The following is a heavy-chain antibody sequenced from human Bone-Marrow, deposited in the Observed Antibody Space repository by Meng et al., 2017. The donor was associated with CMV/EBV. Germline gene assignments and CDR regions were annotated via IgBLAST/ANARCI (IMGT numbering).Heavy chain of an antibody. D-gene: IGHD1-26*01. CDR2: ISGSGRTM. Sequence: GGSLRRSCAASGFIFSDYYMSWIRQAPEKGLEWISYISGSGRTMYFADSVKGRFSISRDNAKNSLYLQINSLRAEDTAVYYCEREWELLSNDFWGQGTLVTVSS. V-gene: IGHV3-11*01. CDR3: EREWELLSNDF. CDR1: GFIFSDYY. J-gene: IGHJ4*02.